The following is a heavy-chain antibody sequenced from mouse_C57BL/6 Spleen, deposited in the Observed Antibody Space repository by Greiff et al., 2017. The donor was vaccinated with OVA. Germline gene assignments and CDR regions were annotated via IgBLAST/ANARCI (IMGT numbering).Heavy chain of an antibody. CDR3: ARSTTVVARYYFDY. J-gene: IGHJ2*01. CDR2: IYPGDGDT. CDR1: GYAFSSSW. D-gene: IGHD1-1*01. Sequence: VQGVESGPELVKPGASVKISCKASGYAFSSSWMNWVKQRPGKGLEWIGRIYPGDGDTNYNGKFKGKATLTADKSSSTAYMQLSSLTSEDSAVYFCARSTTVVARYYFDYWGQGTTLTVSS. V-gene: IGHV1-82*01.